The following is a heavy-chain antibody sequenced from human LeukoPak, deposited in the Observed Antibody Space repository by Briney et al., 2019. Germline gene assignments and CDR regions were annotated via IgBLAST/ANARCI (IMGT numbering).Heavy chain of an antibody. D-gene: IGHD2-2*01. CDR3: ARDVVVVPAGDWYFDL. CDR1: GGSISSGSYY. J-gene: IGHJ2*01. CDR2: IYTSEST. V-gene: IGHV4-61*02. Sequence: SETLSLTCTVSGGSISSGSYYWSWIRQPAGKGLEWIGRIYTSESTNYNPSLKSRVTISVDTSKNQFSLKLSSVTAADTAVYYCARDVVVVPAGDWYFDLWGRGTLVTVSS.